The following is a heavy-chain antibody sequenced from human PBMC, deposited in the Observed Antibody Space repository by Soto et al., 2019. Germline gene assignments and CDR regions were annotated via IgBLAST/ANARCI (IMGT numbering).Heavy chain of an antibody. Sequence: QVQLQESGPGLVKPSGTLSLTCAVSGVSISSHDWWTWVRQPPGKGLEWIGESHQSGNTNYNSSLESRVTISVDKSKNQFALKLTSVTVADTAVYYGATRDSSMFYWGQGTLVTVSS. J-gene: IGHJ4*02. D-gene: IGHD6-13*01. CDR1: GVSISSHDW. V-gene: IGHV4-4*02. CDR2: SHQSGNT. CDR3: ATRDSSMFY.